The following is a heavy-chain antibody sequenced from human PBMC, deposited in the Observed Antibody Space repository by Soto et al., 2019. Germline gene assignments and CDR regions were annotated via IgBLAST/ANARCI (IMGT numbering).Heavy chain of an antibody. CDR1: GFTFSSYA. J-gene: IGHJ6*02. CDR2: ISGSGGST. Sequence: GGSLRLSCAASGFTFSSYAMSWVRQAPGKGLEWVSAISGSGGSTHYADSVKGRFTISRDNSKNTLYLQMNSLRAEDTAVYYCAKDQLLLWFGELLQEAGDYGMAVWGQGTKVAV. CDR3: AKDQLLLWFGELLQEAGDYGMAV. D-gene: IGHD3-10*01. V-gene: IGHV3-23*01.